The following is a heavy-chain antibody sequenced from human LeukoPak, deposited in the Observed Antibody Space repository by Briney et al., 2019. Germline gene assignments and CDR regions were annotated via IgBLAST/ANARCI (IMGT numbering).Heavy chain of an antibody. CDR3: ASVYYDYVLGSYRSYYFDY. CDR2: INHSGST. J-gene: IGHJ4*02. Sequence: PSETLSLTCAVYGGSFSDYYWSWVRQPPGKGLEWIGEINHSGSTNYNPSLKSRVTISVDTSKNQFSLKLSSVTAADTAVYYCASVYYDYVLGSYRSYYFDYWGQGTLVTVSS. V-gene: IGHV4-34*01. D-gene: IGHD3-16*02. CDR1: GGSFSDYY.